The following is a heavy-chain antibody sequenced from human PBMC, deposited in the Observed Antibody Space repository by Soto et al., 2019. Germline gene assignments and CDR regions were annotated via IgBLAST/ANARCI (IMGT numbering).Heavy chain of an antibody. Sequence: SETLSLTCTVSGGSVSSGDYYWSWIRQPPGKGLEWIGYIYYSGSTNYNPSLRSRVSISLDTSKNQFSLRLTSVTAADTAVYYCARIPVDTYMINWFDPWGQGTLVTVSS. J-gene: IGHJ5*02. V-gene: IGHV4-61*08. CDR3: ARIPVDTYMINWFDP. CDR2: IYYSGST. D-gene: IGHD5-18*01. CDR1: GGSVSSGDYY.